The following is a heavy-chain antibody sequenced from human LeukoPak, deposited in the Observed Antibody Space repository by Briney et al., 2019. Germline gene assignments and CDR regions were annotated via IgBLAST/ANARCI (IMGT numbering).Heavy chain of an antibody. CDR1: GGTFSSYA. CDR2: IFPIFGTA. V-gene: IGHV1-69*13. Sequence: ASVKVSCKASGGTFSSYAISWVRQAPGQGLEWMGGIFPIFGTANYAQKFQGRVTITADESTSTAYMELSSLRSEDTAVYYCARDREIAASHYMDVWGKGTTVTVSS. J-gene: IGHJ6*03. CDR3: ARDREIAASHYMDV. D-gene: IGHD6-6*01.